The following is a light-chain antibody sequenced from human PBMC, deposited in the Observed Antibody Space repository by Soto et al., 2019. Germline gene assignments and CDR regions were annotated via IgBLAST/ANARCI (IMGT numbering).Light chain of an antibody. Sequence: DIQMTQSPYSVCASGGDRVTIACRASQSVTNYLNWYQQKPGKAPKLLIYAASHLQSGVPSRFSGSGSGTHFTLTFSSLQPEDSATYYCQQSYSTHRTFGQGTKVDI. CDR2: AAS. V-gene: IGKV1-39*01. J-gene: IGKJ1*01. CDR1: QSVTNY. CDR3: QQSYSTHRT.